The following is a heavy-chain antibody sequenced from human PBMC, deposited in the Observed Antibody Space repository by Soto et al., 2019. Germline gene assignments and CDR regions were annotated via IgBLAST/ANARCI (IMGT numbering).Heavy chain of an antibody. CDR3: ARAEAHAQSNLNYPCFDP. V-gene: IGHV4-31*03. J-gene: IGHJ5*02. CDR2: IYYSGST. D-gene: IGHD1-7*01. CDR1: GGSISSGGYY. Sequence: PSETLSLTCTVYGGSISSGGYYWSWICQHPGKGREWIGYIYYSGSTYYNPSLKSRVTISVDTSKNQFSLKLSSVTAADTAVYYCARAEAHAQSNLNYPCFDPWGQGTLVTVSS.